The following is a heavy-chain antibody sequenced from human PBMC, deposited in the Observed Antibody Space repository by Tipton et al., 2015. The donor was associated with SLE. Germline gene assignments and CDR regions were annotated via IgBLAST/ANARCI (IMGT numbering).Heavy chain of an antibody. Sequence: GSLRLSCAASGFTFSDYYMSWIRQAPGKGLEWVSYISSSSYTNYADSVKGRFTISRDNAKNSLYLQMNSLRAEDTAVYYCARGTNGDCSSTSCLPYYYYGMDVWGQGTTVTVSS. CDR1: GFTFSDYY. V-gene: IGHV3-11*06. CDR2: ISSSSYT. CDR3: ARGTNGDCSSTSCLPYYYYGMDV. J-gene: IGHJ6*02. D-gene: IGHD2-2*01.